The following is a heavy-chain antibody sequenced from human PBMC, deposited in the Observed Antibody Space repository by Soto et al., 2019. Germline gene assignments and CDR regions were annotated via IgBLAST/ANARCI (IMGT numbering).Heavy chain of an antibody. D-gene: IGHD1-1*01. V-gene: IGHV3-30*18. J-gene: IGHJ4*02. CDR3: AKEGLITNWYFDY. Sequence: QVQLVESGGGVVQPGRSLRLSCAASGFTFSSYGMHWVRQAPGKGLEWVTVISYDGNVAYYADSVKGRFTISRDNSKNTLYLQMNSLRTEDTAMYFSAKEGLITNWYFDYWGQGTLVTVS. CDR1: GFTFSSYG. CDR2: ISYDGNVA.